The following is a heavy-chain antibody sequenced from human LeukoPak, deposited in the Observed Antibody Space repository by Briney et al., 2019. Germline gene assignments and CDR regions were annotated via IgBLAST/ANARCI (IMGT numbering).Heavy chain of an antibody. CDR3: ASLRKVRGVITSDY. J-gene: IGHJ4*02. CDR2: IYYSGST. V-gene: IGHV4-31*03. CDR1: GGSISSGGYY. D-gene: IGHD3-10*01. Sequence: PSETLSLTCTVSGGSISSGGYYWSWIRQHPGKGLEWIGYIYYSGSTYYNPSLKSRVTISVDTSKNQFSLKLSSVTAADTAVYYCASLRKVRGVITSDYWGRGTLVTVSS.